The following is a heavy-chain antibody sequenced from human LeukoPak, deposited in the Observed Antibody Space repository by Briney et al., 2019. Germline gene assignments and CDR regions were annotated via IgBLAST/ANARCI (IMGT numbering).Heavy chain of an antibody. D-gene: IGHD5-18*01. CDR2: ISSTGGNT. J-gene: IGHJ3*02. Sequence: GGSLRLSCAASGFTFSSYGRSWVRQAPGKGLEWVSAISSTGGNTYYADSVKGRFSSSRDNSKNTLFLQMNSLRAEDTAVYYCGKGYSTGRGVFDIWGQGTMVIVSS. V-gene: IGHV3-23*01. CDR3: GKGYSTGRGVFDI. CDR1: GFTFSSYG.